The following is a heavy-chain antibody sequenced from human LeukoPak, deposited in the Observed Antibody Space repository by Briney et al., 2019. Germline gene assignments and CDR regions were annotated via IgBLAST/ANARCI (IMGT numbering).Heavy chain of an antibody. J-gene: IGHJ6*02. CDR1: GYSFTSYW. CDR2: IYPGDSDT. V-gene: IGHV5-51*01. CDR3: ARHSYCGSTTCYYYYGVDV. D-gene: IGHD2-2*01. Sequence: GESLKISCEGSGYSFTSYWIGWVRQMPGKGLEWMGIIYPGDSDTRYSPPFQGQVTISADKSISTAYLQWSSLKASDTAMYYCARHSYCGSTTCYYYYGVDVWGQGTTVTVSS.